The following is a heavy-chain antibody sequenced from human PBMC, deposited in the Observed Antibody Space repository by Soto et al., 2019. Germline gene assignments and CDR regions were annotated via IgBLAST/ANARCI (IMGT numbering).Heavy chain of an antibody. Sequence: QVQLVESGGGVVQPGRSLRLSCAASGFTFSSYGMHWVRQAPGKGLEWVAVISNDESNKYYADSVKGRFTISRDKSKNTLYLQMNSLRVEDTAVYYCAKDHSSSWYHYYGMDVWGQGTTVTVCS. CDR1: GFTFSSYG. D-gene: IGHD6-13*01. J-gene: IGHJ6*02. CDR2: ISNDESNK. CDR3: AKDHSSSWYHYYGMDV. V-gene: IGHV3-30*18.